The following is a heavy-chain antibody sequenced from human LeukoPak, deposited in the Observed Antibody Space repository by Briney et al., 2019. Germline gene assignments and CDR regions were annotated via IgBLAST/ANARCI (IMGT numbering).Heavy chain of an antibody. D-gene: IGHD6-13*01. V-gene: IGHV4-39*07. CDR3: AHSSSWYKYYFDY. J-gene: IGHJ4*02. Sequence: SETLSLTCTISGGSLTSTGYYWGWIRQPPGKGLEWIGSVSYSGSTYYNPPLKSRVTISEDTSKNQFSLKLTSVTAADTAVYYCAHSSSWYKYYFDYWGQGTLVTVSS. CDR2: VSYSGST. CDR1: GGSLTSTGYY.